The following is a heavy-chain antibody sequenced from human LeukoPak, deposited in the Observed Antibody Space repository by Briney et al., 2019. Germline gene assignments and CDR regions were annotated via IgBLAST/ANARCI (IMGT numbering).Heavy chain of an antibody. Sequence: GGSLRLSCAASGFTFSSYAMSWVRQAPGKGLEGVSSISGSGSTTYYADSVRGRFTISRDSSKNTVYLQMNGLRAEDTAVHYCAVRGLIMHWFDPWGQGTLVTVSS. V-gene: IGHV3-23*01. CDR2: ISGSGSTT. CDR1: GFTFSSYA. CDR3: AVRGLIMHWFDP. J-gene: IGHJ5*02. D-gene: IGHD3-10*01.